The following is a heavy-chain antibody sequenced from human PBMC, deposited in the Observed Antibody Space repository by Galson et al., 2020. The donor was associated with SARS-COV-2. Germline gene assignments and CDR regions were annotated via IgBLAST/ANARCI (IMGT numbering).Heavy chain of an antibody. V-gene: IGHV4-31*03. CDR2: IYYSGNT. Sequence: ASETLSLTCTVSGVSISSGGYYWSWIRQHPGKGLEWIGYIYYSGNTHYNPSLKSRVTISLDTSKNQFSLKLSFVTAADKAVYYCAREGITMIDNWFDPWGQGTLVTVSS. CDR3: AREGITMIDNWFDP. J-gene: IGHJ5*02. D-gene: IGHD3-22*01. CDR1: GVSISSGGYY.